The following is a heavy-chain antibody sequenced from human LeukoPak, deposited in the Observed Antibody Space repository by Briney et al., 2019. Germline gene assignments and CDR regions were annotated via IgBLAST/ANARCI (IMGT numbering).Heavy chain of an antibody. D-gene: IGHD5-24*01. CDR1: GYTFAGYY. J-gene: IGHJ4*02. CDR3: ARDGGDGYNPDRPTD. V-gene: IGHV1-2*02. Sequence: ASVKVSCKASGYTFAGYYIHWVRQAPGQGLEWMGWIMPHSGGTNYAQKFQDRVTMTRDTSISTAYMELSRLRSDDTAVYVCARDGGDGYNPDRPTDWGQGTLVTVSS. CDR2: IMPHSGGT.